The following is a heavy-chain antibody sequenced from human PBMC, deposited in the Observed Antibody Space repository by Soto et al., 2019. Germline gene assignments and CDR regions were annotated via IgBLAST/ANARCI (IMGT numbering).Heavy chain of an antibody. CDR2: IIPIFGTA. CDR3: AVGSVDIVPTGMKPFDP. Sequence: QVQLVQSGAEVKKPGSSVKVSCKASGGTFSNYAISWVRQAPGQGLEWMGGIIPIFGTANYAQKFQGRVTSTADDSTTTAYLELSSLRSEDTAIYYCAVGSVDIVPTGMKPFDPWGQGTLVTVSS. CDR1: GGTFSNYA. V-gene: IGHV1-69*12. J-gene: IGHJ5*02. D-gene: IGHD5-12*01.